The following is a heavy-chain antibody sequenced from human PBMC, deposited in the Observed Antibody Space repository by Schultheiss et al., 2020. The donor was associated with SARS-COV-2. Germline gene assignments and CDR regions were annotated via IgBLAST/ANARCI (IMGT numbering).Heavy chain of an antibody. Sequence: GGSLRLSCAASGFTFSSYSMNWVRQAPGKGLEWVSAISGSGGSIYYADSVKGRFTISRDNSKNTLYLQMNSMRAEDTAVYYCARDMLADIVATGPYYYYMDVWGKGTTVTVSS. J-gene: IGHJ6*03. D-gene: IGHD5-12*01. CDR2: ISGSGGSI. CDR1: GFTFSSYS. CDR3: ARDMLADIVATGPYYYYMDV. V-gene: IGHV3-23*01.